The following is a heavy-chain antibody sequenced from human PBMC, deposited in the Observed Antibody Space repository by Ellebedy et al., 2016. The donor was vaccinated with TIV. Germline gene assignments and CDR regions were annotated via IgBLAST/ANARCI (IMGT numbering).Heavy chain of an antibody. V-gene: IGHV1-18*01. J-gene: IGHJ4*02. CDR1: GYTFTSYG. CDR2: ISAYNGNT. D-gene: IGHD3-22*01. CDR3: ATTYYYDTSGYYERDFDY. Sequence: AASVKVSCKASGYTFTSYGISWVRQAPGQGLEWMGWISAYNGNTNYAQKLQARVTMTEDTSTDTAYMELSSLRSEDKAVYYCATTYYYDTSGYYERDFDYWGQGTLVTVSS.